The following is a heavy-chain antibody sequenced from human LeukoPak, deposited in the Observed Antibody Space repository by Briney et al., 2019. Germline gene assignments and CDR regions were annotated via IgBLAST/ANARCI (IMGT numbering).Heavy chain of an antibody. D-gene: IGHD5-24*01. CDR1: GFTFSDYY. J-gene: IGHJ4*02. CDR3: ARSGAIVNTIAVL. CDR2: ISTSGSTM. Sequence: PGGSLRLSCAASGFTFSDYYMSWMRQAPGKGLEWVSYISTSGSTMYYADSVKGRFTISRDNAKKSLYLQMSSLRAEDTAIYYCARSGAIVNTIAVLWGQGTLVTVSS. V-gene: IGHV3-11*01.